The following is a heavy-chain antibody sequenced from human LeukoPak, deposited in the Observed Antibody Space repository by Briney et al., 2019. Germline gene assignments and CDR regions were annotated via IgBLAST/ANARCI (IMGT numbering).Heavy chain of an antibody. CDR2: IHHSGST. V-gene: IGHV4-59*08. J-gene: IGHJ6*02. CDR1: GVSMSACY. D-gene: IGHD4-23*01. Sequence: SQTLSLTCTVSGVSMSACYWMWIRQPPGKGLEWIGYIHHSGSTNYNPSLRSRVTISVDTSKNQFSLKLSAVTAADTAVYYCAGDYGGFEGVMDVWGQGITVTVSS. CDR3: AGDYGGFEGVMDV.